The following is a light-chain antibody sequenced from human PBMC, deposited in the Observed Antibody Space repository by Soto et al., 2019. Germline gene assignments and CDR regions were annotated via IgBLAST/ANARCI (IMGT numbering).Light chain of an antibody. V-gene: IGLV2-8*01. CDR2: EVV. CDR1: KSDIGVYDF. CDR3: QSYDSSLSGWV. Sequence: QSALTQPPSASGSPGQSVTISCTGTKSDIGVYDFVSWYQHHPGKAPRLIIYEVVQRPSGVPDRFSGSKSGNTASLTVSGLQAADEADYYCQSYDSSLSGWVFGGGTKLTVL. J-gene: IGLJ3*02.